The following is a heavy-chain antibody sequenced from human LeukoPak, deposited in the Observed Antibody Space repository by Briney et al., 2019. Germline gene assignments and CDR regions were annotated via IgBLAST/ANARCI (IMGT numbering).Heavy chain of an antibody. CDR3: VVNTVTTPYFDY. CDR2: IYYSGST. D-gene: IGHD4-17*01. V-gene: IGHV4-30-4*01. Sequence: SETLSLTCTVSGGSISSGDYYWSWIRQPPGKGLEWIGFIYYSGSTYYNPSLKSRVTISVDTSKNQFSLRLSSVTAADTAVYYCVVNTVTTPYFDYWGQGTLVTVSS. J-gene: IGHJ4*02. CDR1: GGSISSGDYY.